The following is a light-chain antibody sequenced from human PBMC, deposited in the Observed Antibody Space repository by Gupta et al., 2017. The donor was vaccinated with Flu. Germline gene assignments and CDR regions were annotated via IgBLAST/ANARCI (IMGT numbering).Light chain of an antibody. CDR1: QSVSNN. CDR2: GAS. Sequence: EIVMTQSPVTLSVSPGERVTLSCRASQSVSNNLAWYQQKPGQAPRLLIYGASTRATDIPGRFSGSGSGTEFTLTISSRQSEDFAVYYCQQYNSWPPLTFGGGTKVEI. V-gene: IGKV3-15*01. CDR3: QQYNSWPPLT. J-gene: IGKJ4*01.